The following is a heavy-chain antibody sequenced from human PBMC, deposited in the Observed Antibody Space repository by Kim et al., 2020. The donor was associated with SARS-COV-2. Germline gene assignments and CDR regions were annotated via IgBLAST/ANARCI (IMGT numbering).Heavy chain of an antibody. J-gene: IGHJ3*02. CDR2: IYYSGST. CDR3: ARQVLRGGAFDI. CDR1: GGSISSYY. D-gene: IGHD2-8*01. V-gene: IGHV4-59*08. Sequence: SETLSLTCTVSGGSISSYYWSWIRQPPGKGLEWIGYIYYSGSTNYNPSLKSRVTISVDTSKNQFSLKLSSVTAADTAVYYCARQVLRGGAFDIWGQGTMV.